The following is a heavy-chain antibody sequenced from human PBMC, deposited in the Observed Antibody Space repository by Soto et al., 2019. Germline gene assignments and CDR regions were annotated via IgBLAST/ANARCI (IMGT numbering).Heavy chain of an antibody. CDR1: GFTFSDYY. J-gene: IGHJ4*02. V-gene: IGHV3-11*01. CDR2: ISSSGSTI. CDR3: ARAKRESYSSGWYGEHFDY. Sequence: GGSLRLSCAASGFTFSDYYMSWIRQAPGKGLEWVSYISSSGSTIYYADSVKGRFTISRDNAKNSLYLQMNSLRAEDTAVYYCARAKRESYSSGWYGEHFDYWGQGTLVTVSS. D-gene: IGHD6-19*01.